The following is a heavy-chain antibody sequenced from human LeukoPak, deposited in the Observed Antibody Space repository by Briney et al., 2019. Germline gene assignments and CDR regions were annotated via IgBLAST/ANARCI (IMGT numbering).Heavy chain of an antibody. D-gene: IGHD4-17*01. V-gene: IGHV4-39*01. CDR2: IYYSGST. J-gene: IGHJ4*02. Sequence: SETLSLTCTVSGGSISSSSYYWGWIRQPPGKGLEWIGSIYYSGSTYYNPSLKSRVTISVNTSKNQFSLKLSSVTAADTAVYYCARQLDDHGDYSGDYWGQGTLVTVSP. CDR1: GGSISSSSYY. CDR3: ARQLDDHGDYSGDY.